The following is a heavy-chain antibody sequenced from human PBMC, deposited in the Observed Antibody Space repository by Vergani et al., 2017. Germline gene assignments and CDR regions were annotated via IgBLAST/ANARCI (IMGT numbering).Heavy chain of an antibody. Sequence: QVLLVQSGAEVKKPGASVRVSCKTSGYTFTNYYIHWVRQAPGQGLEWMGIINPSGGSTTYAQQFQGRLTMTRDTSTSTVYMDLCNLRSEDTAVYYCARPHGDILPPDPRRLDYWGQGTLVTVSS. CDR3: ARPHGDILPPDPRRLDY. V-gene: IGHV1-46*03. CDR1: GYTFTNYY. CDR2: INPSGGST. J-gene: IGHJ4*02.